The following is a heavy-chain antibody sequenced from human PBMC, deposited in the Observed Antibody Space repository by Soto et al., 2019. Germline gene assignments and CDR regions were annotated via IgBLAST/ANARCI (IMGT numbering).Heavy chain of an antibody. V-gene: IGHV3-7*01. CDR3: ARKHSGLDY. J-gene: IGHJ4*02. CDR2: IKEDGSQE. D-gene: IGHD5-12*01. CDR1: GFSFSNFW. Sequence: EVRLVESGGGLVQPGGSLRLSCAVSGFSFSNFWMSWVRQAPGEGLEWVATIKEDGSQESYVDSVKGRFTISRDNPKNSLYLQMNSLRAEDTAVYYCARKHSGLDYWGQGTLVTVSS.